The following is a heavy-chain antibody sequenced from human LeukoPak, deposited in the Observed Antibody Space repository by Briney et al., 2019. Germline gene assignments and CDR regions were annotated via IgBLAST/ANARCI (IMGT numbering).Heavy chain of an antibody. V-gene: IGHV4-39*07. CDR1: GGSISSSSYY. CDR3: AASIAAAGTYYYYYYMDV. J-gene: IGHJ6*03. D-gene: IGHD6-13*01. CDR2: IYYSGST. Sequence: SETLSLTCTVSGGSISSSSYYWGWIRQPPGKGLEWIGSIYYSGSTYYNPSLKSRVTISVDTSKNQFSLKLSSVTAADTAVYYCAASIAAAGTYYYYYYMDVWGKGTTVTVSS.